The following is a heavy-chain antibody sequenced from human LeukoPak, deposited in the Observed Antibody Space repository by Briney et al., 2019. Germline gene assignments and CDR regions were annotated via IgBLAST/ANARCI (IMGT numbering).Heavy chain of an antibody. Sequence: ESGPTLVRPTQTLTLTCTFSGFSLSTSGVGVGWIRQPPGGALEWLALIYWDDDKRYSPSLKSRLTVTKDTSKNQVVLTMTNMDPVDTATYYCADSSPWLYHFDYWGKGTLVTISS. D-gene: IGHD3-9*01. CDR1: GFSLSTSGVG. CDR3: ADSSPWLYHFDY. V-gene: IGHV2-5*02. CDR2: IYWDDDK. J-gene: IGHJ4*02.